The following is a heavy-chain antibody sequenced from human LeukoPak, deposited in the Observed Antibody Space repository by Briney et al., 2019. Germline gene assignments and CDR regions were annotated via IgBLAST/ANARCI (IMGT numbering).Heavy chain of an antibody. Sequence: GGSLRLSCAASGFTFSSYGMHWVRQAPGKGLEWVAFIRYDGSNKYYADSVKGRFTISRDNSKNTLYLQMNSLRAEDTAVYYCARDSTHYYDSSGYFDYWGQGTLVTVSS. V-gene: IGHV3-30*02. CDR2: IRYDGSNK. CDR1: GFTFSSYG. D-gene: IGHD3-22*01. J-gene: IGHJ4*02. CDR3: ARDSTHYYDSSGYFDY.